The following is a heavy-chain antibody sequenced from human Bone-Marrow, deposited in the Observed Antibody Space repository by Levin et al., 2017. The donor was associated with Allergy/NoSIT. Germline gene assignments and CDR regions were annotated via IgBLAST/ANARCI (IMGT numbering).Heavy chain of an antibody. CDR1: GFTFSSYA. D-gene: IGHD2-2*01. V-gene: IGHV3-23*01. CDR3: AKDIVVVPAATMGFWDY. Sequence: GESLKISCAASGFTFSSYAMSWVRQAPGKGLEWVSAISGSGGSTYYADSVKGRFTISRDNSKNTLYLQMNSLRAEDTAVYYCAKDIVVVPAATMGFWDYWGQGTLVTVSS. CDR2: ISGSGGST. J-gene: IGHJ4*02.